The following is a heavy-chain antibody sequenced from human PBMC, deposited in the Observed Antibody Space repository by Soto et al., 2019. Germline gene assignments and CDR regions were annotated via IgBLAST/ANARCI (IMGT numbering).Heavy chain of an antibody. D-gene: IGHD2-8*02. Sequence: GGSLRLSCAASGFTFSSYGTHWVRQAPGKGLEWVAAISGSGGSTYYADSVKGRFTISRDNSKNTLYLQMNSLRAEDTAVYYCAKAPGSGLYYYYYYGMDVWGQGTTVTVSS. CDR3: AKAPGSGLYYYYYYGMDV. J-gene: IGHJ6*02. V-gene: IGHV3-23*01. CDR1: GFTFSSYG. CDR2: ISGSGGST.